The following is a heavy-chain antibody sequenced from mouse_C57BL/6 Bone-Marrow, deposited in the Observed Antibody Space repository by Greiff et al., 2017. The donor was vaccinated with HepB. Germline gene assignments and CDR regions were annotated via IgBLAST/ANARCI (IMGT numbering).Heavy chain of an antibody. CDR3: ARRSRKLGRVAY. Sequence: QVQLKQPGAELVKPGASVKMSCKASGYTFTSYWITWVKQRPGQGLEWIGDISPGSGSTNYNEKFKSKATLTVDTSSSTAYMQLSSLTSEDSAVYYCARRSRKLGRVAYWGQGTRVTVSA. CDR2: ISPGSGST. CDR1: GYTFTSYW. V-gene: IGHV1-55*01. D-gene: IGHD4-1*01. J-gene: IGHJ3*01.